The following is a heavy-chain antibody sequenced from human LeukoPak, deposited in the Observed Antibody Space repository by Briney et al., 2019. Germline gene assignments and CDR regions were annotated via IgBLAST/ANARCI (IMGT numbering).Heavy chain of an antibody. CDR2: INPNSGGT. CDR3: ARDTGTGTTSSNFDY. CDR1: GGTFSSYA. D-gene: IGHD1-7*01. V-gene: IGHV1-2*04. Sequence: ASVKVSCKASGGTFSSYAISWVRQAPGQGLEWMGWINPNSGGTNYAQKFQGWVTMTRDTSISTAYMELSRLRSDDTAVYYCARDTGTGTTSSNFDYWGQGTLVTVSS. J-gene: IGHJ4*02.